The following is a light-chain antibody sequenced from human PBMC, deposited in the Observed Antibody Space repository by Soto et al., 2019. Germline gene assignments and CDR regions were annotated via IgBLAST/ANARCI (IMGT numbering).Light chain of an antibody. CDR2: DDS. V-gene: IGKV1D-13*01. CDR1: HGSSSA. Sequence: AVHLTQKTSSLSASVGDRVTMTFRSTHGSSSALAWYQQKRGKDPKLLIYDDSSLESGVPSRFSGSGSGTDFTLTIRSLQHEDFATYNCLPFNHYIPFGQGTRLAIK. J-gene: IGKJ5*01. CDR3: LPFNHYIP.